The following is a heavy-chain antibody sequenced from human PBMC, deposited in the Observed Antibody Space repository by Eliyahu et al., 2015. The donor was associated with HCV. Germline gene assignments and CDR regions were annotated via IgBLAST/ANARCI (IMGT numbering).Heavy chain of an antibody. V-gene: IGHV3-30*18. D-gene: IGHD4-23*01. Sequence: QVQLVESGGGVVQPGRSLRLSCAASGXXFSXYGIHWVRQAPGKGLDWVAVISSDGSNKYYADSVKGRFTISRDNSKNTLYLQMNSLRAEDTAVYYCAKDSGFVWYLPDGFDYWGQGTLVTVSS. CDR1: GXXFSXYG. CDR3: AKDSGFVWYLPDGFDY. CDR2: ISSDGSNK. J-gene: IGHJ4*02.